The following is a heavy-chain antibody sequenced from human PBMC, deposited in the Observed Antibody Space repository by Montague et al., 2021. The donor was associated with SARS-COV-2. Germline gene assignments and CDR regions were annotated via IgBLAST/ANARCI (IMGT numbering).Heavy chain of an antibody. CDR2: IKQDGSEK. CDR3: AGISDYYDYIWGSFDY. D-gene: IGHD3-16*01. CDR1: GFTFSSYW. V-gene: IGHV3-7*03. J-gene: IGHJ4*02. Sequence: SLRLSCAASGFTFSSYWMSWVRQAPGKGLEWVANIKQDGSEKYYVDSVKGRFTISRDNAKNSLYLQMNSLRAEDTAVYYCAGISDYYDYIWGSFDYWGQGTLVTVSS.